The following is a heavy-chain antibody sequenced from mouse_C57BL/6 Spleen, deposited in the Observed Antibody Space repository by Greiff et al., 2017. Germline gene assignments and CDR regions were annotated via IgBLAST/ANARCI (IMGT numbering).Heavy chain of an antibody. D-gene: IGHD2-4*01. Sequence: EVKLVESGGGLVKPGGSLKLSCAASGFTFSDYGMHWVRQAPEKGLEWVAYISSGSSTIYYADTVKGRFTISRDNAKNTLFLQMTSLRSEDTAMYYCAREDDYGAMDYWGQGTSVTVSS. J-gene: IGHJ4*01. CDR1: GFTFSDYG. V-gene: IGHV5-17*01. CDR2: ISSGSSTI. CDR3: AREDDYGAMDY.